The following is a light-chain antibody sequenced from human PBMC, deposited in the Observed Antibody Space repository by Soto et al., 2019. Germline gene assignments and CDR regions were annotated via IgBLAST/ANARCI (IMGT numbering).Light chain of an antibody. Sequence: DIPRTQSPYSLSASVGDIVTITCRASQSISSYVNWYQQKPGKAPNLLIYAASSLQSGVPSRFSDSGSGTDFTLTISSLQPEDFATYYCQQSYSTPWTFGQGTKVEIK. V-gene: IGKV1-39*01. CDR3: QQSYSTPWT. CDR2: AAS. CDR1: QSISSY. J-gene: IGKJ1*01.